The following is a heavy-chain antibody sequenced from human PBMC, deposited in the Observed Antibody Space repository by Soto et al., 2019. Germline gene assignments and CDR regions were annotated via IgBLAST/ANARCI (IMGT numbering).Heavy chain of an antibody. CDR3: ARTGEELLWFDNWFDP. D-gene: IGHD3-10*01. CDR1: GDSISSSSYY. V-gene: IGHV4-39*01. Sequence: SEALSLTCTVSGDSISSSSYYWGWIRQPPGKGLEWIASIYYSGSTYYNPSLKTRVTISVDTSKNQFSLKLSSVTAADTAVYYCARTGEELLWFDNWFDPWGQGTLVTVSS. J-gene: IGHJ5*02. CDR2: IYYSGST.